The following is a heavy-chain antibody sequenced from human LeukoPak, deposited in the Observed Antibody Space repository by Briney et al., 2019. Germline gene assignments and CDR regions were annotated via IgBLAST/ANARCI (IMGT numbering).Heavy chain of an antibody. D-gene: IGHD6-13*01. CDR3: ARDRAGYSSSWYPLDY. CDR1: GYTFTSYG. J-gene: IGHJ4*02. Sequence: ASVKVSCKASGYTFTSYGISWVRQAPGQGLEWMGWISAYNGNTNYAQKLQGRVTMTTDTSTSTAYMELRSLRSDDTAVYYCARDRAGYSSSWYPLDYWGQGTLVTVSS. V-gene: IGHV1-18*01. CDR2: ISAYNGNT.